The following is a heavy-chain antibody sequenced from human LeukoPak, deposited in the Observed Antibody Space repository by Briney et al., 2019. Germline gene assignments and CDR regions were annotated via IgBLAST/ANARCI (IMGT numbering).Heavy chain of an antibody. CDR1: GFTFSSCA. V-gene: IGHV3-23*01. J-gene: IGHJ4*02. Sequence: GGSLRLSCAASGFTFSSCAMSWVRQAPGKGLEWVSAISGSGGSTYYADSVKGRFTISRDNSKNTLYLQMNSLRAEDTAVYYCAKSVRGYSYAYYPKWGQGTLVTVSS. CDR2: ISGSGGST. D-gene: IGHD5-18*01. CDR3: AKSVRGYSYAYYPK.